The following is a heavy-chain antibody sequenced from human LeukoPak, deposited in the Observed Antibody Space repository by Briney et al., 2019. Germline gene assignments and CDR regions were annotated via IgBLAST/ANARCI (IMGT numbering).Heavy chain of an antibody. V-gene: IGHV3-21*01. CDR3: ARDGVADGVYFDY. Sequence: GGSLRLSCAASGFTFNRYNMNWVRRAPGKGLEWVSSISTSSSYIYYADSVRGRSTISRDNAKNSLYVQLNSLRAEDTAVYYCARDGVADGVYFDYWGQGALVTVSS. D-gene: IGHD6-13*01. CDR1: GFTFNRYN. J-gene: IGHJ4*02. CDR2: ISTSSSYI.